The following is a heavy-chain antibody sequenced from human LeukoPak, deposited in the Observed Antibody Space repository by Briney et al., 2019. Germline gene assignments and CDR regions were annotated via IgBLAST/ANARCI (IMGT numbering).Heavy chain of an antibody. CDR1: GYTFTGYY. D-gene: IGHD3-10*01. V-gene: IGHV1-2*06. CDR3: ARAMVRGVITPDY. Sequence: SVTVSCKASGYTFTGYYMHWVRQAPGQGLEWMGRINPNSGGTNYAQKFQGRVTMTRDTSISTAYMELSRLRSDDTAVYYCARAMVRGVITPDYWGQGTLVTVSS. CDR2: INPNSGGT. J-gene: IGHJ4*02.